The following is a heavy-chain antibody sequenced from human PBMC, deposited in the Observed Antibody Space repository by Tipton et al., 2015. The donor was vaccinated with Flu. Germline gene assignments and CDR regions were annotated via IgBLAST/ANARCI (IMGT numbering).Heavy chain of an antibody. CDR3: ARGGRKAVGPFDI. V-gene: IGHV4-34*01. J-gene: IGHJ3*02. CDR1: GGSFSGYY. CDR2: INHSGST. D-gene: IGHD6-19*01. Sequence: LSCAVYGGSFSGYYWSWIRQPPGKGLEWIGEINHSGSTNYNPSLKSRVTISVDTSKNQFSLKLSSVTAADTAVYYCARGGRKAVGPFDIWGQGTMVTVSS.